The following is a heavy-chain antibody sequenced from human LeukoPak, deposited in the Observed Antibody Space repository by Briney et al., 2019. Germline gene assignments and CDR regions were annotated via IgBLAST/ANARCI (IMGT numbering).Heavy chain of an antibody. Sequence: PGGSLRLSCAASGFIFSNYGMHWVRQAPGKGLERVSVIWFDGSRKYYADSVKGRFTISRDDSKNTLYPQMNSLRAEDTAVYYCAKGRYSYGQGIDFWGQGTLVTVSS. V-gene: IGHV3-33*06. D-gene: IGHD5-18*01. CDR1: GFIFSNYG. CDR3: AKGRYSYGQGIDF. CDR2: IWFDGSRK. J-gene: IGHJ4*02.